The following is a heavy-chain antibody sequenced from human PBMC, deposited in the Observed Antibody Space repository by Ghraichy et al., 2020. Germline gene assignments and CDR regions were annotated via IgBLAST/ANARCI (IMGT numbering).Heavy chain of an antibody. J-gene: IGHJ6*02. CDR1: GFTFSSYA. V-gene: IGHV3-23*01. Sequence: GGSLRLSCAASGFTFSSYAMSWVRQAPGKGLEWVSAMSGSGGSTYYADSVKGRFTISRDNSKNTLYLQMNSLRAEDTAVYYCGTAQNIVVVPAAPYYYYGLDVWGQGTTVTVSS. D-gene: IGHD2-2*01. CDR2: MSGSGGST. CDR3: GTAQNIVVVPAAPYYYYGLDV.